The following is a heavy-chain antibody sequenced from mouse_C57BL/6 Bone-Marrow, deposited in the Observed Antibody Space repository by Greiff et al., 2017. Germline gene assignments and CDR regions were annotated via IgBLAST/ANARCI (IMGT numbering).Heavy chain of an antibody. CDR1: GFNIKDDY. D-gene: IGHD3-3*01. Sequence: EVKLMESGAELVRPGASVKLSCTASGFNIKDDYMHWVKQRPEQGLEWIGWIDPENGDTEYASKFQGKATITADTSSNTAYLQLSSLTSEDAAVYYCTSYDYYAIDYWGQGTSVTVSS. V-gene: IGHV14-4*01. CDR2: IDPENGDT. J-gene: IGHJ4*01. CDR3: TSYDYYAIDY.